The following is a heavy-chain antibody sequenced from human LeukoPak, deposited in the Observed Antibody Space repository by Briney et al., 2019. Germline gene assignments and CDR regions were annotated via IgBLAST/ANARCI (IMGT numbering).Heavy chain of an antibody. CDR3: AKGLSSSSWADFDS. CDR2: ISGGAETT. J-gene: IGHJ4*02. Sequence: PGGSLRLSCAASGFTFSSSAMTWVRQAPGKGLEWVSGISGGAETTYYADSVKGRFAISRDTSINTLFLQMSSLRVEDTAVYYCAKGLSSSSWADFDSWGQGTVVTVSS. D-gene: IGHD6-13*01. V-gene: IGHV3-23*01. CDR1: GFTFSSSA.